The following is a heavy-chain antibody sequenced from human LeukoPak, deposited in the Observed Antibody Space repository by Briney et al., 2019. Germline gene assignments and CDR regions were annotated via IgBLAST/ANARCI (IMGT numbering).Heavy chain of an antibody. V-gene: IGHV3-74*01. D-gene: IGHD6-19*01. CDR2: IKNDGSTT. J-gene: IGHJ1*01. CDR3: AKGSSGWLTLQYFQH. CDR1: GFTFSNYW. Sequence: PGGSLRLSCTASGFTFSNYWMHWVRQAPGKGLVWVSRIKNDGSTTAYADSVKGRFTISRDNAKNTLYLQMNSLRAEDTAVYYCAKGSSGWLTLQYFQHWGQGTLVTVSS.